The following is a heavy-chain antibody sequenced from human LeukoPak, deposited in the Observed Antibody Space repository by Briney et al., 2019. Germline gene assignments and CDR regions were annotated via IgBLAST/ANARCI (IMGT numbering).Heavy chain of an antibody. CDR2: IKQDGSEK. CDR1: GFTFSTYW. CDR3: AKDNRRHYTSGPNPDSLH. Sequence: GGSLRLSCAASGFTFSTYWMTWVRQAPGKGLEWVANIKQDGSEKNYVDSVKGRFTISRDNAKNSLDLQMNSLRVEDTAFYYCAKDNRRHYTSGPNPDSLHWGQGALVTVSS. D-gene: IGHD6-19*01. V-gene: IGHV3-7*03. J-gene: IGHJ4*02.